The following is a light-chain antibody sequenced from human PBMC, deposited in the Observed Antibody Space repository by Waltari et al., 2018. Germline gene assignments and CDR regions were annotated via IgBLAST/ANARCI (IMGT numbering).Light chain of an antibody. V-gene: IGLV1-40*01. CDR3: QSYDNNLSAV. CDR2: GNS. CDR1: SSDIGAGSD. Sequence: QSVLTPPPSVSGAPGQRVTISFTGSSSDIGAGSDVHWYQQLPGTAPKLLIYGNSNRPAGVPDRFSGPKSGTSASLAITGLQAEDEADYYCQSYDNNLSAVFGGGTKLTVL. J-gene: IGLJ2*01.